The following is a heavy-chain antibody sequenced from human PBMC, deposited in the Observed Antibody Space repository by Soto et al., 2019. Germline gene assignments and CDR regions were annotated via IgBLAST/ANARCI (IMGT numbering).Heavy chain of an antibody. CDR1: GGSISSGDYF. J-gene: IGHJ4*02. D-gene: IGHD6-13*01. Sequence: QVQLQESGPGLVKPSQTLSLTCTVSGGSISSGDYFWSWIRQPPGKGLEWIGYIYYSGSTYYNPSLESRVTRSVEAPNSQSSLKPSSVTAADAAVYYCAKEKAGVVCWGEGTQVTVFS. CDR2: IYYSGST. CDR3: AKEKAGVVC. V-gene: IGHV4-30-4*01.